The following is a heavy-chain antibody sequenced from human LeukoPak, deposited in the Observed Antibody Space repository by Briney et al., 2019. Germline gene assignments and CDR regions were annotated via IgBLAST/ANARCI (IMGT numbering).Heavy chain of an antibody. V-gene: IGHV4-4*07. D-gene: IGHD4-11*01. CDR3: AREASTVTSRALDY. CDR2: SYTSGST. Sequence: SETLSLTCTVSGGSISSYYWSWIRQPAGKGLEWIGRSYTSGSTNYNPSLESRVTMSVDTSKNQLSLKLSSVTAADTAVYYCAREASTVTSRALDYWGQGTTVTVSS. CDR1: GGSISSYY. J-gene: IGHJ4*03.